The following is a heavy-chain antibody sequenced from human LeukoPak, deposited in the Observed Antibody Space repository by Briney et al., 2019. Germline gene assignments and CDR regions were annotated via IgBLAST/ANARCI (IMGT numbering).Heavy chain of an antibody. CDR1: GFTFSSYA. Sequence: GGSLRLSCAASGFTFSSYAMHWVRQAPGKGLEWVAVISYDGSNKYYADSVKGRFTISRDNSKNTLYLQMNSLRAEDTAVYYCARDKFSRIAAYFGYWGREPWSPSPQ. CDR3: ARDKFSRIAAYFGY. V-gene: IGHV3-30-3*01. CDR2: ISYDGSNK. D-gene: IGHD6-6*01. J-gene: IGHJ4*02.